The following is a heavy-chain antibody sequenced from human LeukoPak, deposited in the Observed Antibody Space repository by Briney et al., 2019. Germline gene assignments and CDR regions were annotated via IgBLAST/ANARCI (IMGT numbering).Heavy chain of an antibody. CDR3: ARVNWNEGY. Sequence: SETLSLTCTVSGGSVSGGSYYWSWIRQPPGKGLEWIGYIYYSGSTNYNPSLKSRVTISVDTSKNQFSLKLSSVTAADTAVYYCARVNWNEGYWGQGTLVTVSS. V-gene: IGHV4-61*01. CDR2: IYYSGST. D-gene: IGHD1-20*01. CDR1: GGSVSGGSYY. J-gene: IGHJ4*02.